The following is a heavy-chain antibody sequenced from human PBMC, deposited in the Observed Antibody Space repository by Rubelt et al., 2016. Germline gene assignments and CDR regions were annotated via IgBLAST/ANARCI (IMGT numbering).Heavy chain of an antibody. CDR2: INHSGST. D-gene: IGHD3-9*01. Sequence: QVQLQQWGAGLLKPSETLSLTCAVYGGSFSGYYWSWIRQPPGKGLEWIGEINHSGSTNYNPSLKSRVTISVDTSKNQFSLKLSSVTAADTAVYYCARAGVTYYDILTGSYYFDYWGQGTLVTVSS. CDR1: GGSFSGYY. CDR3: ARAGVTYYDILTGSYYFDY. J-gene: IGHJ4*02. V-gene: IGHV4-34*01.